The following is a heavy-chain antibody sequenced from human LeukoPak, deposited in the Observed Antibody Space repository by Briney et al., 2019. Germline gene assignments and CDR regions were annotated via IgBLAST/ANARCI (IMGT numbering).Heavy chain of an antibody. D-gene: IGHD4-17*01. J-gene: IGHJ4*02. V-gene: IGHV3-48*04. CDR2: ISSSSTI. CDR1: GFTFSSYS. CDR3: ARDSDPRVPDDYGDSDRGNYFDY. Sequence: PGGSLRLSCAASGFTFSSYSMNWVRQAPGKGLEWVSYISSSSTIYYADSMKGRFTISRDNAKNSLYLQMNSLRAEDTAVYYCARDSDPRVPDDYGDSDRGNYFDYWGQGTLVTVSS.